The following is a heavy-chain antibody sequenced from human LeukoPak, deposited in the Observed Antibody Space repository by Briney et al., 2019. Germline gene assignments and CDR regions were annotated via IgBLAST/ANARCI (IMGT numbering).Heavy chain of an antibody. CDR2: INQDGSEK. D-gene: IGHD5-12*01. CDR3: ARWNYLDY. V-gene: IGHV3-7*01. CDR1: GFTFRSYW. J-gene: IGHJ4*02. Sequence: GESLRLSCAGFGFTFRSYWMSWVRQAPGKGLEWVANINQDGSEKYYVDSVKGRFTISRDNAKNSLYLQMNSLRAEDTAVYYCARWNYLDYWGQGTLVTVSS.